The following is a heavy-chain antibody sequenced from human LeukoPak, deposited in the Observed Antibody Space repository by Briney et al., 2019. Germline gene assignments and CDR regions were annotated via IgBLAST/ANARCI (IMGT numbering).Heavy chain of an antibody. J-gene: IGHJ4*02. V-gene: IGHV4-38-2*02. CDR3: ARDQDYYGSGSYGPDH. D-gene: IGHD3-10*01. CDR1: GYSITTGYY. CDR2: IYHSGST. Sequence: SETLSLTCTVFGYSITTGYYWGWIRPPPGKGLEWIGSIYHSGSTFYNPSLKSRVTISVDTSKNQFSLKLSSVTAADTAIYYCARDQDYYGSGSYGPDHWGQGTQVTVSS.